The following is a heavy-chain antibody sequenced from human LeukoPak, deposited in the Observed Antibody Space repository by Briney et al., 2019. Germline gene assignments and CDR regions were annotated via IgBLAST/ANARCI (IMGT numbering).Heavy chain of an antibody. J-gene: IGHJ4*02. D-gene: IGHD6-19*01. CDR2: IYTSGST. CDR3: ARGWLAFDY. Sequence: SQTLSPTCTVSGGSISSGSYYWSWIRQPAGKGLEWIGRIYTSGSTNYNPSLKSRVTISVDTSKNQFSLKLSSVTAADTAVYYCARGWLAFDYWGQGTLVTVSS. V-gene: IGHV4-61*02. CDR1: GGSISSGSYY.